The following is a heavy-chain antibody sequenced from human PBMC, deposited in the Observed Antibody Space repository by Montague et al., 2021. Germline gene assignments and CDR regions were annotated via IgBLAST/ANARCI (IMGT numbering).Heavy chain of an antibody. V-gene: IGHV3-48*02. Sequence: SLRLSCAASGFTFRTYGMNWVRQAPGKGLEWVSYITGSSSSIYYADSVRGRFTIPRDNPKNSLYLQMNSLRDEDTAVYYCARDSYSSGWYSAEYFQHWGQGTLVTVSS. CDR2: ITGSSSSI. CDR3: ARDSYSSGWYSAEYFQH. CDR1: GFTFRTYG. J-gene: IGHJ1*01. D-gene: IGHD6-19*01.